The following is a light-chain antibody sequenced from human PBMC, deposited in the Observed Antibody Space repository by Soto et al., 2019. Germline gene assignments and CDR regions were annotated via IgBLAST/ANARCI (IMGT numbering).Light chain of an antibody. CDR2: EVS. Sequence: QSALTQPAPVSGSPGQSITISCTGTSSDVGGYNYVSWYQQHPGKAPKLMIYEVSNRPSGVSNRFSGSKSGNTASLTISGLQAEDEADYYCCSYTSSGVYVFGTGTKVTVL. J-gene: IGLJ1*01. CDR3: CSYTSSGVYV. V-gene: IGLV2-14*01. CDR1: SSDVGGYNY.